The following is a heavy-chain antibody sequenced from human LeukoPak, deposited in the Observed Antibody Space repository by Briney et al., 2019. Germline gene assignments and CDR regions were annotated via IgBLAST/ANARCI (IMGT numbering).Heavy chain of an antibody. V-gene: IGHV3-7*01. D-gene: IGHD1-26*01. CDR1: GVTFSSDW. CDR3: ASPTSGILSFDY. CDR2: IKPDASEK. Sequence: GGALRLSCAASGVTFSSDWMSWGRQAPGTGLEWGTNIKPDASEKYYVDSVKDSFTISRHKVKNSLYLQMTSLRAEETAVYHCASPTSGILSFDYWG. J-gene: IGHJ4*01.